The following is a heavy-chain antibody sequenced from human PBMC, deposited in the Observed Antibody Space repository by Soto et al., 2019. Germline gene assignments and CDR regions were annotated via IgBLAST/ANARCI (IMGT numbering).Heavy chain of an antibody. V-gene: IGHV4-39*01. D-gene: IGHD3-10*01. CDR2: IYYSGST. CDR3: ARHILVRGVTWFNL. J-gene: IGHJ5*01. CDR1: GGPLRRSRHH. Sequence: TMSLSCIASGGPLRRSRHHRGWIRRPPGKGLKWIGSIYYSGSTYYNPSLKSRVTISVDTSKTQFSLKLSSVTAADTACYYCARHILVRGVTWFNLCGQGTPVTVS.